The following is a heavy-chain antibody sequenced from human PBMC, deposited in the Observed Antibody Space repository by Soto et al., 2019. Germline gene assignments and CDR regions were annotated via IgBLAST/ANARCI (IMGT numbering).Heavy chain of an antibody. Sequence: NPGGSLRLSCAASGFTFSRYWMSWVRQPPGKGLEWIGEINHSGITNYNPSLKSRVTISVDTSKNQFSLRLSSVTAADTAMYYCARGLKGRSSNWYDYWGQGTPVTVSS. CDR3: ARGLKGRSSNWYDY. CDR1: GFTFSRYW. D-gene: IGHD6-13*01. J-gene: IGHJ5*01. CDR2: INHSGIT. V-gene: IGHV4-34*01.